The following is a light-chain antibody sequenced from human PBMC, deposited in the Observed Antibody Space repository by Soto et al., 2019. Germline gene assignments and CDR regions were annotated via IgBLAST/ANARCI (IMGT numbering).Light chain of an antibody. Sequence: EIVMTQSPATLSVSPGERATLSCRASQSVSSNLAWYQQKPGQAPRLLIYGASTRATGIPARFSGSGSGTEFSLTTISRLYQDDVVYYCQQYYNWPPYTFGQGTKLEIK. CDR3: QQYYNWPPYT. CDR2: GAS. V-gene: IGKV3-15*01. J-gene: IGKJ2*01. CDR1: QSVSSN.